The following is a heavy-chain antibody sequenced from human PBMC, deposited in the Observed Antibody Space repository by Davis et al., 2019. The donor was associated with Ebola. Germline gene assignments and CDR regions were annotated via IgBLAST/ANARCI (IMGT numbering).Heavy chain of an antibody. CDR3: VRAVFHEVLDY. CDR2: VSHSERER. V-gene: IGHV3-30*04. CDR1: GFTFRNYA. D-gene: IGHD3-3*01. Sequence: PGRSLRLSCAASGFTFRNYAMHWVRQAPGKGLEWVAVVSHSERERFYADSVKGRFTISRDNSENTLYLQMSSLTVDDTAVYYCVRAVFHEVLDYWGQGTPVTVSS. J-gene: IGHJ4*02.